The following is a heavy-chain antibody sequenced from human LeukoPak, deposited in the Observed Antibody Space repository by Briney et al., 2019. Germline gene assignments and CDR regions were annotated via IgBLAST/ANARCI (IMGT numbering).Heavy chain of an antibody. Sequence: GGSLRLSCAAPGFTFSSYGMHWVRQAPGKGLEWVAVIWYDGSNKYYADCVKGRFTISRDNSKNTLYLQMNSLRAEDTAVYYCARVGGQLRGFDYWGQGPLVTVSS. D-gene: IGHD3-16*01. CDR2: IWYDGSNK. V-gene: IGHV3-33*01. J-gene: IGHJ4*02. CDR1: GFTFSSYG. CDR3: ARVGGQLRGFDY.